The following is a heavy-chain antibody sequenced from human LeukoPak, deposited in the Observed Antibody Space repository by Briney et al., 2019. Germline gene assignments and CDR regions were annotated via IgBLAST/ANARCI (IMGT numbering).Heavy chain of an antibody. J-gene: IGHJ4*02. CDR3: AKARAGDITAAFNY. CDR1: GFTVNTNY. CDR2: ITSGANT. D-gene: IGHD6-13*01. V-gene: IGHV3-53*01. Sequence: GGSLRLSCAASGFTVNTNYMSWVRQAPGKGLEWVSGITSGANTYYADSVKGRFTISRDNSENTLNLQMNSLRAEDTAIYYCAKARAGDITAAFNYWGQGTLVTVSS.